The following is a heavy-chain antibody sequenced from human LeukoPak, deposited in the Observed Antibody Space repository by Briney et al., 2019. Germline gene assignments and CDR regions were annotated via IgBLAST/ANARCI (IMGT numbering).Heavy chain of an antibody. D-gene: IGHD6-13*01. J-gene: IGHJ5*02. CDR2: ISYDGSNK. CDR1: GFTFSSYG. Sequence: PGGSLRLSCAASGFTFSSYGMHWVRQAPGKGLEWVAVISYDGSNKYYADSVKGRFTISRDNSKNTLYLQMNGLRAEDTAVYYCAKEEYSSSWLTYNWFDPWGQGTLVTVSS. V-gene: IGHV3-30*18. CDR3: AKEEYSSSWLTYNWFDP.